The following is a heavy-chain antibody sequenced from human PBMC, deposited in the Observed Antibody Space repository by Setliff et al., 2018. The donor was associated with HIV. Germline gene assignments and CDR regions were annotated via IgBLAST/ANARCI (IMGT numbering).Heavy chain of an antibody. Sequence: GGSLRLSCAASGLTFSGYWMSWVRQAPGKGLEWMANIKEDGSEKYYVDPVKGRFTISRDNTKTSLYLQLNSLRAEDTAVYYCARDAAAPAAIEGAFDIWGQGTMVTVSS. CDR3: ARDAAAPAAIEGAFDI. V-gene: IGHV3-7*01. D-gene: IGHD2-2*02. CDR2: IKEDGSEK. CDR1: GLTFSGYW. J-gene: IGHJ3*02.